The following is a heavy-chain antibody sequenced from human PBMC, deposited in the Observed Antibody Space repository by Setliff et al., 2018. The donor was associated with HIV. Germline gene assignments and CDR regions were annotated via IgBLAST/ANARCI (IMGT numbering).Heavy chain of an antibody. CDR1: GFTVSDNY. J-gene: IGHJ4*02. CDR3: ARGRINYGDYYY. V-gene: IGHV3-53*01. D-gene: IGHD4-17*01. Sequence: GESLKISCAASGFTVSDNYMSWVRQAPGKGLEWVSVIYRDGATYYADSVKGRFTISRDTAKNTVYLQMNSLTSEDTAFYYCARGRINYGDYYYWGQGTLVTV. CDR2: IYRDGAT.